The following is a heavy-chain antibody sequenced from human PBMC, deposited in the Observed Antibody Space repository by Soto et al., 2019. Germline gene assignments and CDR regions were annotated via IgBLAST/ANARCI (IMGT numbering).Heavy chain of an antibody. Sequence: GGSLRFSCAASGFTSSSYAMHWVRQAPGKGLEWVAVISYDGSNKYYADSVKGRFTISRDNSKNTLYLQMNSLRAEDTAVYYCARDTTYDSRAPGAFDIWGQGTMVTVSS. CDR1: GFTSSSYA. J-gene: IGHJ3*02. CDR2: ISYDGSNK. D-gene: IGHD3-22*01. V-gene: IGHV3-30-3*01. CDR3: ARDTTYDSRAPGAFDI.